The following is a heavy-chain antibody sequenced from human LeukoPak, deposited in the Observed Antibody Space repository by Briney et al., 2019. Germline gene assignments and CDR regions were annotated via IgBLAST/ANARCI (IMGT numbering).Heavy chain of an antibody. D-gene: IGHD5-24*01. CDR1: GYSFTGCF. Sequence: ASVKVSCKASGYSFTGCFMHWVRQAPGQGPEWMGWINPNSGSTDYAQKFQGRVTMTRDTSVSTAYMELSRLTSDDTAVYYCARDPVNGRADAFDIWGQGTMVTVSS. CDR3: ARDPVNGRADAFDI. J-gene: IGHJ3*02. CDR2: INPNSGST. V-gene: IGHV1-2*02.